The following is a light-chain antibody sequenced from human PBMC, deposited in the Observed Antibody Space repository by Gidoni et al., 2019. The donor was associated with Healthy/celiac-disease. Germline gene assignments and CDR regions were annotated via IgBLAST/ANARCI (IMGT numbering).Light chain of an antibody. CDR2: WAS. V-gene: IGKV4-1*01. J-gene: IGKJ4*01. CDR1: QSVLYSSNNKNY. CDR3: QPYYSTPLT. Sequence: DIVITQSPDSLAVCLGERATINCKSSQSVLYSSNNKNYLAWYQQKPGPPPKLLIYWASTRDSGVPDRFSGSGSGPDFTLTISSLQAEDVAVYYCQPYYSTPLTFGGGTKVEIK.